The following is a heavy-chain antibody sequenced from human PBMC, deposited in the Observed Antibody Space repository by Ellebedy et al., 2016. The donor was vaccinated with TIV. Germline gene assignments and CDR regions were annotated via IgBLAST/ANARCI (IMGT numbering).Heavy chain of an antibody. D-gene: IGHD5-18*01. J-gene: IGHJ4*02. CDR3: TTVYRYNYDSV. CDR2: IKSKTDGGAA. CDR1: GLTFSNAW. V-gene: IGHV3-15*01. Sequence: GESLKISCAASGLTFSNAWMNWVRQAPRKGLEWVGRIKSKTDGGAADYAAPVKGRFTISRDDSKNTLYLQMNSLKTEDTAVYFCTTVYRYNYDSVWGQGTLVTVSS.